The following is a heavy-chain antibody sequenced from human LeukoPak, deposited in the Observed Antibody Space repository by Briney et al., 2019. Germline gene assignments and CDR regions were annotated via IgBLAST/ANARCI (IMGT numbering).Heavy chain of an antibody. V-gene: IGHV5-51*01. CDR2: IYPGDSDT. D-gene: IGHD6-6*01. J-gene: IGHJ4*02. CDR1: GYSFTSYW. CDR3: ARTSLPLYSSSESMLDY. Sequence: GESLKISCKGSGYSFTSYWIGWVRQMPGEGLEWMGIIYPGDSDTRYSPSFQGQVTISADKSISTAYLQWSSLKASDTAMYYCARTSLPLYSSSESMLDYWGQGTLVTVSS.